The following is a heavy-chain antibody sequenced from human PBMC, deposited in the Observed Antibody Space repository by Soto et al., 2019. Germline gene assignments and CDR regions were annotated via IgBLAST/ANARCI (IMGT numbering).Heavy chain of an antibody. J-gene: IGHJ4*02. Sequence: EVQLLESGGGLVQPGGSLRLSCAASGFTFSSYAMSWVRQAPGKGLEWVSAISGSGGSTYYADSVKGRFTISRDNSKNPLYLQMNSLGAEDTAVYYWAKDREIVVVVAADADYWGQGTLVTVSS. V-gene: IGHV3-23*01. D-gene: IGHD2-15*01. CDR1: GFTFSSYA. CDR2: ISGSGGST. CDR3: AKDREIVVVVAADADY.